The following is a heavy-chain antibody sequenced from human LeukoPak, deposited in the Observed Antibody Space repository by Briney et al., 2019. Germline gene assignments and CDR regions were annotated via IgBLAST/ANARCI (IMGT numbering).Heavy chain of an antibody. CDR2: ISVHNGYT. Sequence: ASVKVSCKASGGTFSSYAISWVRQAPGQGLEWMGWISVHNGYTNYAQKFQGRVTMTTDTSTSTAYMELSSLRSEDTAVYYCARVEVSNYYDSSELGYWGQGTLVTVSS. CDR3: ARVEVSNYYDSSELGY. CDR1: GGTFSSYA. J-gene: IGHJ4*02. V-gene: IGHV1-18*01. D-gene: IGHD3-22*01.